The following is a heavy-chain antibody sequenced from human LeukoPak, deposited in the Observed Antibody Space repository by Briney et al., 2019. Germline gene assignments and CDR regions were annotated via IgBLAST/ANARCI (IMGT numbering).Heavy chain of an antibody. D-gene: IGHD6-13*01. J-gene: IGHJ5*02. Sequence: SETLSLTCIVSGGSFSSYYWSWIRQPPGKGLEWIGYIHYSGVTNYNPSLKSRVTISVDTSKNQFSLKLSSVTAADTAVYYCARLRVAAAANWFDPWGQGTLVTVSS. CDR1: GGSFSSYY. V-gene: IGHV4-59*01. CDR3: ARLRVAAAANWFDP. CDR2: IHYSGVT.